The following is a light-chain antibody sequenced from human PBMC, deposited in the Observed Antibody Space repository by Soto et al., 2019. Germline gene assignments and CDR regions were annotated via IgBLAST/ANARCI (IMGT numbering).Light chain of an antibody. V-gene: IGKV3-20*01. CDR3: QQYGNSPPWT. J-gene: IGKJ1*01. Sequence: DIVLTQSPGTLSLSPGERATLSCTASQSVSSAYLAWYQQKPGQAPSLLIYGASTRATGIPDRFSGSGSGTDFTLTISRLEPEDLAVYYCQQYGNSPPWTFGQGTKVEIK. CDR2: GAS. CDR1: QSVSSAY.